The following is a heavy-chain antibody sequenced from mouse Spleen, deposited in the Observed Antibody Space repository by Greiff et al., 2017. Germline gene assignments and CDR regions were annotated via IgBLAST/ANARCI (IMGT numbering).Heavy chain of an antibody. CDR1: GYAFSSSW. CDR3: ARWYYGSSYESAMDY. J-gene: IGHJ4*01. Sequence: QVQLKESGPELVKPGASVKISCKASGYAFSSSWMNWVKQRPGKGLEWIGRIYPGDGDTNYNGKFKGKATLTADKSSSTAYMQLSSLTSEDSAVYFCARWYYGSSYESAMDYWGQGTSVTVSS. CDR2: IYPGDGDT. D-gene: IGHD1-1*01. V-gene: IGHV1-82*01.